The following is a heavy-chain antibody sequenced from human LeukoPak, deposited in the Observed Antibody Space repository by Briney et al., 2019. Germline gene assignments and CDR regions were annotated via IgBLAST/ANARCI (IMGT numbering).Heavy chain of an antibody. D-gene: IGHD4-23*01. CDR1: GSISSYY. V-gene: IGHV4-59*08. CDR2: SYFTGNP. CDR3: AGLRSTVAWASFDY. Sequence: SETLSLTCIVSGSISSYYWTWIRQPPGKGLEWIGHSYFTGNPNYNPSLKSRGTISVDPPKNQFSLKLTSVTAADTAVYYCAGLRSTVAWASFDYWGQGILVTVSS. J-gene: IGHJ4*02.